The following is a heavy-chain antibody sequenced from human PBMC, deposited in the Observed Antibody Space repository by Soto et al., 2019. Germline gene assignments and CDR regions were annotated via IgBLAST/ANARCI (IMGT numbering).Heavy chain of an antibody. CDR3: ARVHAYCTTASWHDY. CDR2: ISAYNGNT. CDR1: DYTFTSYG. Sequence: QVQLVQSGTEVKKPGASVKVSCKTSDYTFTSYGVSWVRQAPGQGLEWMGWISAYNGNTDYAHRLQGRVTMTTDTSTSTAYMELRSLRSDDTAMYYCARVHAYCTTASWHDYWGQGTLVTVSS. V-gene: IGHV1-18*01. J-gene: IGHJ4*02. D-gene: IGHD2-2*01.